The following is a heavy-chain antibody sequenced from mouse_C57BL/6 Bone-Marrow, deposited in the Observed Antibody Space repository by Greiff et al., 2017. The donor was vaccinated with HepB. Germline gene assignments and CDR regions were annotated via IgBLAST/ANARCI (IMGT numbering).Heavy chain of an antibody. CDR2: IWSDGST. CDR1: GFSLTSYG. D-gene: IGHD2-5*01. Sequence: VNLVESGPGLVAPSQSLSITCTVSGFSLTSYGVHWVRQPPGKGLEWLVVIWSDGSTTYNSALKSRLSISKDNSKSQVFLKMNSLQTDDTAMYYCARYSNYYYYAMDYWGQGTSVTVSS. V-gene: IGHV2-6*03. J-gene: IGHJ4*01. CDR3: ARYSNYYYYAMDY.